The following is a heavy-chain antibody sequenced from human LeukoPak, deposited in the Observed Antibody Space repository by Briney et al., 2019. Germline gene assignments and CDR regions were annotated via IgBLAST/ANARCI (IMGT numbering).Heavy chain of an antibody. D-gene: IGHD1-26*01. Sequence: SVKVSCKASGGTFSSYAISWVRQAPGQGREWMGRIIPILGIANYAQKFQGRVTITADKSTSTAYMELSSLRSEDTAVYYCARNLMGATVVEYWGQGTLVTVSS. J-gene: IGHJ4*02. CDR2: IIPILGIA. V-gene: IGHV1-69*04. CDR1: GGTFSSYA. CDR3: ARNLMGATVVEY.